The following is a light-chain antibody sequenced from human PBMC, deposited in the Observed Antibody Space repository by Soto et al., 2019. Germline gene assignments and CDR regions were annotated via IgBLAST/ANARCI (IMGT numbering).Light chain of an antibody. V-gene: IGKV3-20*01. CDR3: QQYASSLYS. CDR2: GAS. CDR1: QSVSSSY. J-gene: IGKJ2*01. Sequence: EIVLTQSPGTLSLSPGERATLSCRASQSVSSSYLAWYQQKPGQAPRLLIYGASTRAPGIPDRFRCSVSGTDFTLTISRLEPEDFAVYYCQQYASSLYSFGLGNTLE.